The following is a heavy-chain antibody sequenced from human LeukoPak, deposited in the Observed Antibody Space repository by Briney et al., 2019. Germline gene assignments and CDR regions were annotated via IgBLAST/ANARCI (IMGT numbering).Heavy chain of an antibody. CDR2: IYYSGST. V-gene: IGHV4-59*01. Sequence: SETLSLTCTVSGYSISNYYWSWIRQPPGKGLEWIGYIYYSGSTNYNPSLKSRVTISVDTSKNQFSLKLSSVTAADTAVYYCARDIFPTAAEGWFDPWGQGTLVTVSS. D-gene: IGHD6-13*01. CDR3: ARDIFPTAAEGWFDP. CDR1: GYSISNYY. J-gene: IGHJ5*02.